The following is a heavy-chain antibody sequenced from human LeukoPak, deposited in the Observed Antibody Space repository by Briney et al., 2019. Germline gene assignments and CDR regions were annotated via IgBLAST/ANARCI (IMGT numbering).Heavy chain of an antibody. D-gene: IGHD6-19*01. Sequence: PGGSLRLSCAASGFTFSSYGMHWVRQAPGKGLEWVAVIWYDGSNKYYADSVKGRFTISRDNSKNTLYLQMNSLRAEDTAVYYCARAVAGTGLLGYWGQGTLVTVSS. CDR2: IWYDGSNK. J-gene: IGHJ4*02. CDR1: GFTFSSYG. CDR3: ARAVAGTGLLGY. V-gene: IGHV3-33*01.